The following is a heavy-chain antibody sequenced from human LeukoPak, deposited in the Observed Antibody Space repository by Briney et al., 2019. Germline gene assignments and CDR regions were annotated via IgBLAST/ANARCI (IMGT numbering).Heavy chain of an antibody. J-gene: IGHJ4*02. CDR1: GFTFADYD. CDR2: LSWNSGSI. Sequence: GGSLRLSCAASGFTFADYDMHWVRQAPGKGLEWVSGLSWNSGSIGYADSVKGRFTISRDNAKNSLYLQMNSLRAEDTALYYCAELAAADYYFDYWGQGTLVTVSS. CDR3: AELAAADYYFDY. D-gene: IGHD6-13*01. V-gene: IGHV3-9*01.